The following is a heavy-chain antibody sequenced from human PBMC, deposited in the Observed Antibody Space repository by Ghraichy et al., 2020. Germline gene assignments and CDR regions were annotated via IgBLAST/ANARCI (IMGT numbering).Heavy chain of an antibody. J-gene: IGHJ1*01. CDR2: VRRSSSDI. V-gene: IGHV3-21*04. CDR1: GFTFSSYT. Sequence: GGSLRLSCIASGFTFSSYTMNWVRQAPGKGLEWFSSVRRSSSDIYYADSVKGRFTISRDSSKNTLFLQMDSLTAEDTAVYFCVRRSSYPEYFQHWGQGTLVSVSS. CDR3: VRRSSYPEYFQH.